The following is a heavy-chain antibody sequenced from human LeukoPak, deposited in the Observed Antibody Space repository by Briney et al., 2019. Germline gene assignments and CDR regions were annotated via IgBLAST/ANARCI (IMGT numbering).Heavy chain of an antibody. V-gene: IGHV3-7*01. J-gene: IGHJ4*02. Sequence: GGSLRLSCAASGFTFSSYWMSWVRQAPGKGLEWVANLKQDGSEKYYVDSVKGRFTISRDNAKNSLYLQMNSLRAEDTAVYYCARDYPRYSSSWYQFWGQGTLVTVSS. CDR3: ARDYPRYSSSWYQF. CDR1: GFTFSSYW. D-gene: IGHD6-13*01. CDR2: LKQDGSEK.